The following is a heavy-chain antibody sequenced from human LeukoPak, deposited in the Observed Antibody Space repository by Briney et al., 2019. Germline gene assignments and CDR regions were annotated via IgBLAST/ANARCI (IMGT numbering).Heavy chain of an antibody. CDR3: ARDESITIFGVVIRSAFDI. J-gene: IGHJ3*02. CDR2: INWNGGST. CDR1: GFTFDDYG. Sequence: GGSLRLSCAASGFTFDDYGLSWVRQAPGKGLEWVSTINWNGGSTGYAYSVKGRFTISRDNAKNSLYLQMNSLRAEDTALYYCARDESITIFGVVIRSAFDIWGQGTMVTVSS. V-gene: IGHV3-20*04. D-gene: IGHD3-3*01.